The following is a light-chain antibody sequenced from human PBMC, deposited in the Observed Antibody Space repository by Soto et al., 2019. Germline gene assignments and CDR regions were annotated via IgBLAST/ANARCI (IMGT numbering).Light chain of an antibody. CDR3: QRGYRTQLT. Sequence: DIQMTQSPSSLSASVGDRVTITCRASQSISSYLNWYQQKPGKAPKLLIYAASILQSGPPSRFSGSGSGTDCTLPMSSLQPEYFATDYCQRGYRTQLTFGGATNVQIK. V-gene: IGKV1-39*01. CDR2: AAS. CDR1: QSISSY. J-gene: IGKJ4*01.